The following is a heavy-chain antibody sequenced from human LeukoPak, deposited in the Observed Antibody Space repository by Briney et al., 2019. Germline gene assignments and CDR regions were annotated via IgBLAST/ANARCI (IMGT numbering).Heavy chain of an antibody. CDR1: GYTFTTYD. V-gene: IGHV1-8*03. CDR3: ARSRRITVFGVPKGGWFDP. D-gene: IGHD3-3*01. CDR2: MNANTGDT. Sequence: VASVKVSCKASGYTFTTYDINWVRQATGQGLEWMGWMNANTGDTGYAQKFQGRVTLTRNTSISTAYMELSSLRSEDTAVYYCARSRRITVFGVPKGGWFDPWGQGTLVTVSS. J-gene: IGHJ5*02.